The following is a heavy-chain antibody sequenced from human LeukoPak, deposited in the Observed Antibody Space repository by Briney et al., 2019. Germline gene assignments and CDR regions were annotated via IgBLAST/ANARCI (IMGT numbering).Heavy chain of an antibody. V-gene: IGHV4-61*01. Sequence: SETLSLTCTVSGGSISGSSYYWSWVRQPPGKGLEWIGYIYYSGSTNYNASLKSRVTISVDMSKNQFSLKLSSVTAADTAVYYCARDRVSYGLGSQPAFDSWGQGTLVTVSS. CDR3: ARDRVSYGLGSQPAFDS. CDR2: IYYSGST. D-gene: IGHD3-10*01. J-gene: IGHJ4*02. CDR1: GGSISGSSYY.